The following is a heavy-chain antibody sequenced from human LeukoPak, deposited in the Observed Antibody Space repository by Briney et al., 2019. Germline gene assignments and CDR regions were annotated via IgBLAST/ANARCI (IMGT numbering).Heavy chain of an antibody. V-gene: IGHV3-73*01. CDR2: IRSKADNYAT. CDR1: GFTFSGSP. Sequence: GGSLRLSCAASGFTFSGSPIPWVRQASGKGLEWVGRIRSKADNYATAYAASVQGRCTISRDDSKSTAYLQLNSLKTEDTAVYYCTQSNYWGQGALVTVSS. J-gene: IGHJ4*02. CDR3: TQSNY.